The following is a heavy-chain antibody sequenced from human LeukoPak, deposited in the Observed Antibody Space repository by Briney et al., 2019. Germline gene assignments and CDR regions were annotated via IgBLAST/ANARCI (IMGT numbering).Heavy chain of an antibody. D-gene: IGHD4-23*01. V-gene: IGHV4-59*11. CDR1: GGSISSHY. J-gene: IGHJ2*01. Sequence: SETLSLTCIVSGGSISSHYWSWIRQPPGKGLERIGYSYYSGSTKYNPSLKSRVTISVDTSKNQFSLKLSSVTAADTAVYYCARDYRLRWYLQEHSWYFDLWGRGTLVTVSS. CDR3: ARDYRLRWYLQEHSWYFDL. CDR2: SYYSGST.